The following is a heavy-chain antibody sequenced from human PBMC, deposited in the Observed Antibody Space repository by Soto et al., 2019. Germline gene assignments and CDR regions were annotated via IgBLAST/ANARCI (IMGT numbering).Heavy chain of an antibody. Sequence: QITLKESGPTLVKPTQTLTLTCTFSGFSLSTSGVGVGWIRQPPGKALEWLALIYWNDDKRYSPSLQSRLTTTKDTSKNQVVLTMTNMDPLDTATYYRVHRQRYITGWYEVYWGQGTLVTVSS. V-gene: IGHV2-5*01. J-gene: IGHJ4*02. CDR1: GFSLSTSGVG. D-gene: IGHD6-19*01. CDR2: IYWNDDK. CDR3: VHRQRYITGWYEVY.